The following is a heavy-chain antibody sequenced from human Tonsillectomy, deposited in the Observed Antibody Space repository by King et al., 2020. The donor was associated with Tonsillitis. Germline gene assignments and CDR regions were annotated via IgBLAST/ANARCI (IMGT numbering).Heavy chain of an antibody. CDR2: MNPNSTNT. CDR3: ARTMFKYNYYGMDV. J-gene: IGHJ6*02. V-gene: IGHV1-8*01. D-gene: IGHD3-10*02. Sequence: VQLVESGAEVRKLGASVKVSCKASGYTFNSYEINWVRQAAGQGLEWMGWMNPNSTNTGYAQKFQGRVSLSRNTSIRTAYMELSSLRSEDTAVYYCARTMFKYNYYGMDVWGQGTTVTVSS. CDR1: GYTFNSYE.